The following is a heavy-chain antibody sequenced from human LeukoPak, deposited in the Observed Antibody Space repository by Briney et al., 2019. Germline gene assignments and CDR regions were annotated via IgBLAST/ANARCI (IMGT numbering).Heavy chain of an antibody. CDR3: ARDWPPNWFDR. CDR2: IKQDGSEK. Sequence: SGGSLRLSCAASGFTFSSYWMSWVRQAPGKGLEWVANIKQDGSEKYYVDSVKGRFTISRDNAKNSLYLQVNSLRAEDTAVYYCARDWPPNWFDRWGQGTLVTVSS. J-gene: IGHJ5*02. V-gene: IGHV3-7*04. CDR1: GFTFSSYW.